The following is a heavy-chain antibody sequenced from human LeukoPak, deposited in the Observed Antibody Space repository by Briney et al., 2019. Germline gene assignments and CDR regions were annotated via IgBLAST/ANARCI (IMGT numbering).Heavy chain of an antibody. CDR3: AKDHHPFGDYGMDV. V-gene: IGHV3-30*18. J-gene: IGHJ6*02. CDR1: GFMFSNYG. D-gene: IGHD3-16*01. Sequence: GGSLRLSCEASGFMFSNYGMHWVRQAPGKGLEWVAVISYDESNKNYGDSVKGRFTISRDNSKNTLYLQMNSLRAEDTAVYYCAKDHHPFGDYGMDVWGQGTTVTVSS. CDR2: ISYDESNK.